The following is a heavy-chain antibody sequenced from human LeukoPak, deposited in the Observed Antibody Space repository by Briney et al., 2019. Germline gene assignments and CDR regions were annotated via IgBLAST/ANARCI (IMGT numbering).Heavy chain of an antibody. CDR3: ARELGGGYGGVDY. CDR2: IYYSGST. CDR1: GGSISSYY. J-gene: IGHJ4*02. Sequence: SETLSLTCPLSGGSISSYYWGWIGPPPGKGLEWIGYIYYSGSTNYNPSLKSRVTIPVDTSKHKFYLKVSSVTAAHGPVYYCARELGGGYGGVDYGGQGTLVTVSS. V-gene: IGHV4-59*01. D-gene: IGHD6-19*01.